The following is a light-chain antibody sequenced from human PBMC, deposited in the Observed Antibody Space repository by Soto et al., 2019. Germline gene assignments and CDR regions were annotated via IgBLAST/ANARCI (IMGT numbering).Light chain of an antibody. CDR3: QHYCSLPFT. J-gene: IGKJ3*01. V-gene: IGKV3-20*01. CDR2: GAS. CDR1: QSVSSSY. Sequence: EIVLTQSPGTLSLSPGERATLSCRASQSVSSSYLAWYQQKPGQAPRLLIYGASSRATGIPDRFSGSGSGTAFTLTISRLEPGDFAVYYCQHYCSLPFTFGPGTKVDIK.